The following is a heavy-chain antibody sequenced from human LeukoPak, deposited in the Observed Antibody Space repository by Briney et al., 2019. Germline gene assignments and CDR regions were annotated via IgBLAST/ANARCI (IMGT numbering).Heavy chain of an antibody. V-gene: IGHV3-13*01. CDR3: ARDLRIVSGSYLDY. Sequence: GGSLRLSCAASGFTFSNYDMHWVRQATGKGLEWVSGIGTAGDIYYPGSVKGRFTISRENAKNSLYLQMNSLRAEDTAIYYCARDLRIVSGSYLDYWGQGTLVTVSS. CDR1: GFTFSNYD. CDR2: IGTAGDI. D-gene: IGHD1-26*01. J-gene: IGHJ4*02.